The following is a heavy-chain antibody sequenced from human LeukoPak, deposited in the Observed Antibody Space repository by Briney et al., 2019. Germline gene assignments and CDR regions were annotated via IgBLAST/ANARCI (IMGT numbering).Heavy chain of an antibody. J-gene: IGHJ4*02. CDR3: ARHASVDGNWPRPLDY. D-gene: IGHD6-19*01. Sequence: SETLSLTCTVSGGSISSSNYYWGWIRQPPGKGLEWIGNIYYSGSTYYKPSPKTRVTISVDTSKNQFSLKLTSVTAADTAVYYCARHASVDGNWPRPLDYWGQGSLVTVSS. V-gene: IGHV4-39*01. CDR1: GGSISSSNYY. CDR2: IYYSGST.